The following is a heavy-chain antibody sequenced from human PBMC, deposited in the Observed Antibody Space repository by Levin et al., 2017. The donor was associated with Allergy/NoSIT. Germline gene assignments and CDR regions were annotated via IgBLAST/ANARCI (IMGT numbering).Heavy chain of an antibody. D-gene: IGHD3-10*01. J-gene: IGHJ3*02. V-gene: IGHV4-39*01. Sequence: SETLSLTCTVSGGSISSSSYYWGWIRQPPGKGLEWIGSIYYSGSTYYNPSLKSRVTISVDTSKNQFSLKLSSVTAADTAVYYCASHGTAMVQGNAADFDSWGQGTMVTVSS. CDR1: GGSISSSSYY. CDR3: ASHGTAMVQGNAADFDS. CDR2: IYYSGST.